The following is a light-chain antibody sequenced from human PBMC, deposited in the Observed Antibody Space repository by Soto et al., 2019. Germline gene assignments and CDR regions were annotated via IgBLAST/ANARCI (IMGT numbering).Light chain of an antibody. CDR1: TGPVTSGHY. CDR3: LLSYSDSRV. J-gene: IGLJ3*02. CDR2: DTD. V-gene: IGLV7-46*01. Sequence: QAVVTQEPSLTVSPGGTVTLTCASSTGPVTSGHYPYWFQQKPGQAPRTVLYDTDNRRSWTPARFSGSLLGGKAALTLSGAQPEDEADYYCLLSYSDSRVFGGGTKLTVL.